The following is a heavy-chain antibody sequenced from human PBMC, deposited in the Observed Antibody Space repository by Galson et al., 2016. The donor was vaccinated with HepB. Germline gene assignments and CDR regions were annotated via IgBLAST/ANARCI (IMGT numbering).Heavy chain of an antibody. CDR2: INPDGGSA. Sequence: SLRLSCAASGITLSRYWMHWVRQAPGKGLVWVSRINPDGGSANYADSVKGRFTISRDNAKNMLYLQMNSLRAEDTAVYFCASGYLYTYLGDYWGQGTPVTVSS. CDR3: ASGYLYTYLGDY. J-gene: IGHJ4*02. D-gene: IGHD3-16*01. CDR1: GITLSRYW. V-gene: IGHV3-74*01.